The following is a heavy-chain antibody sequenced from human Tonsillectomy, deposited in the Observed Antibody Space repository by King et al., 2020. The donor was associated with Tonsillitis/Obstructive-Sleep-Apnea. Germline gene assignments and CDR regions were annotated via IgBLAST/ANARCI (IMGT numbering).Heavy chain of an antibody. V-gene: IGHV1-3*01. Sequence: QLVQSGAEVKKPGASVKVSCKASGYTFTSYAMHWVRQAPGQRLEWMGWINAGNGNTKYSQKFQGRVTITRDISASTAYMELSSLRSEDTAVYYCARSPQSSGWFFDYWGQGTLVTVSS. CDR2: INAGNGNT. J-gene: IGHJ4*02. CDR1: GYTFTSYA. CDR3: ARSPQSSGWFFDY. D-gene: IGHD6-19*01.